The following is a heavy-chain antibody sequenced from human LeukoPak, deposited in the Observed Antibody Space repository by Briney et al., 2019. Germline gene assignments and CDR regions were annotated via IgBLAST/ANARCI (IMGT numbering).Heavy chain of an antibody. CDR3: AKDRRQQWLVYYFDY. CDR1: GLTSGCCA. Sequence: GGSLRLSCAASGLTSGCCAMSWVRQAPGKGLEWVSAISGSGGSTYYADSVKGRFTISRDNSKNTLYLQMNSLRAEDTAVYYCAKDRRQQWLVYYFDYWGQGTLVTVSS. D-gene: IGHD6-19*01. V-gene: IGHV3-23*01. CDR2: ISGSGGST. J-gene: IGHJ4*02.